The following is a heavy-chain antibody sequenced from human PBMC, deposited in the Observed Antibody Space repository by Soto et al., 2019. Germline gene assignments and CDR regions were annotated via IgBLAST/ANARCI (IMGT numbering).Heavy chain of an antibody. Sequence: SETLSLTCAVYGGSFSGYYWSWIRQPPGKGLEWIGEINHSGSTNYNPSLKSRVTISVDTSKNQFSLKLSSVTAADTAVYYCARSTYYYDSSGKIHYFDYWGQGTLVTVS. CDR2: INHSGST. CDR1: GGSFSGYY. D-gene: IGHD3-22*01. V-gene: IGHV4-34*01. CDR3: ARSTYYYDSSGKIHYFDY. J-gene: IGHJ4*02.